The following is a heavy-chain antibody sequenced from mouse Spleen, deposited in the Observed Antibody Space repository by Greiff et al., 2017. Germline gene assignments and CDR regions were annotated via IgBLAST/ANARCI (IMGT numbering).Heavy chain of an antibody. CDR3: TRMGTGFDY. D-gene: IGHD3-3*01. J-gene: IGHJ2*01. CDR1: GYTFTDYE. CDR2: IDPETGGT. Sequence: QVQLQQSGAELVRPGASVTLSCKASGYTFTDYEMHWVKQTPVHGLEWIGAIDPETGGTAYNQKFKGKAILTADKSSSTAYMELRSLTSEDSAVYYCTRMGTGFDYWGQGTTLTVSS. V-gene: IGHV1-15*01.